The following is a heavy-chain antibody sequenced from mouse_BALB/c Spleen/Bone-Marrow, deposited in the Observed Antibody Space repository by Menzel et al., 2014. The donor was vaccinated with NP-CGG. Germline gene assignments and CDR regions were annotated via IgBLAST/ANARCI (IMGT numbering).Heavy chain of an antibody. V-gene: IGHV1-54*01. J-gene: IGHJ4*01. CDR1: GYAFTNYL. CDR2: INPGSGGT. CDR3: ARRDYAMDH. Sequence: LQESGAELVRPGTSVKVSCKAPGYAFTNYLIEWVKQRPGQGLERIGVINPGSGGTNYNEKFKGKATLTADKSSSTAYVQLSSLTSDDSAVYFCARRDYAMDHWGQGTSVTVSS.